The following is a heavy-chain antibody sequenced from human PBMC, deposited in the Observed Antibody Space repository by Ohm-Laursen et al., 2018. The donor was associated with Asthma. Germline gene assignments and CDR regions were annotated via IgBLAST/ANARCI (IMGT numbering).Heavy chain of an antibody. V-gene: IGHV4-31*03. CDR3: ARGVGIYYGAGAIDS. D-gene: IGHD4/OR15-4a*01. CDR2: IDYGGST. Sequence: TLSLTCTVSGDSFSGGTYYWGWIRQLPGKGLEWIGNIDYGGSTFNNPSLESRITISVVTSKNQISLRLSSVTAADTAVYYCARGVGIYYGAGAIDSWGQGTLVTFSS. CDR1: GDSFSGGTYY. J-gene: IGHJ4*02.